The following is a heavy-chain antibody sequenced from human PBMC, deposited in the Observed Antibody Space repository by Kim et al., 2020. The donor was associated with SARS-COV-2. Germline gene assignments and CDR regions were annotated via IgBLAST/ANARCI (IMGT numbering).Heavy chain of an antibody. CDR1: GGYISTYY. D-gene: IGHD1-26*01. V-gene: IGHV4-59*01. Sequence: SETLSLTCTVSGGYISTYYWCWIRQPPGQGLEWIGYVDNSGSTNYNPSLKMRVTISIDTSKIEFSLRLTSVTAADTAVYYCSRTGRSWVGASYFFDHWG. CDR3: SRTGRSWVGASYFFDH. J-gene: IGHJ4*01. CDR2: VDNSGST.